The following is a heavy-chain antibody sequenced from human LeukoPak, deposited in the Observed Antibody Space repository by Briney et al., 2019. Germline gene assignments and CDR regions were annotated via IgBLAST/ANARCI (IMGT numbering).Heavy chain of an antibody. J-gene: IGHJ3*02. V-gene: IGHV1-69*02. D-gene: IGHD4-23*01. CDR2: IIPTLGIA. Sequence: GASVKVSCKASGGTFRSYTISWVRQAPGQGLEWMGRIIPTLGIANYAQKFQGRVTITADKSTSTAYMELSSLRSEDTAVYYCAGGESTVVTGGGDIWGQGTMVTVSS. CDR1: GGTFRSYT. CDR3: AGGESTVVTGGGDI.